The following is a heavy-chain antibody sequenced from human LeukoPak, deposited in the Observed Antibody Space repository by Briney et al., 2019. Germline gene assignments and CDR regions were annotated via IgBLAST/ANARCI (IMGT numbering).Heavy chain of an antibody. V-gene: IGHV3-9*01. J-gene: IGHJ3*02. Sequence: GGSLRLSCAASGFSFDDYAMHWVRQPPGKGLEWVSSISWNSGGIAYADSAKGRFTISRDNAKNSLYLQMNSLRPEDTALYSCAKDIAPAVDYAFDIWGQGTMVSVSS. CDR3: AKDIAPAVDYAFDI. CDR1: GFSFDDYA. D-gene: IGHD2-2*01. CDR2: ISWNSGGI.